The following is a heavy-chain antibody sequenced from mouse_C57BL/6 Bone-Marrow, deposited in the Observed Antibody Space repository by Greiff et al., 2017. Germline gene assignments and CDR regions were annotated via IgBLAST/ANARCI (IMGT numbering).Heavy chain of an antibody. D-gene: IGHD1-1*01. J-gene: IGHJ4*01. V-gene: IGHV14-3*01. Sequence: EVQLQQSVAELVRPGASVKLSCTASGFNIKNTYMHWVKQRPEQGLEWIGRIDPANGNTKYAPKFQGKATITADTSSNTAYLQLSSLTSEDTAIYYCARGGGITTVVATYYAMDYWGQGTSVTVSS. CDR1: GFNIKNTY. CDR3: ARGGGITTVVATYYAMDY. CDR2: IDPANGNT.